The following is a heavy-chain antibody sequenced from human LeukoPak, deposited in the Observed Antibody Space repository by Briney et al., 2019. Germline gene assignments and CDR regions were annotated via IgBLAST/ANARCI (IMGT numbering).Heavy chain of an antibody. V-gene: IGHV5-51*01. CDR3: ARLDSSIDGSGSYGLDY. D-gene: IGHD3-10*01. Sequence: GESLKISCKGSGYSFTSYWIGWVRQMPGKGLEWMGIIYPGDSDTRYSPSFQGQVTISADKSISTAYLQWSSLKAPDTAMYYCARLDSSIDGSGSYGLDYWGQGTLVTVSS. CDR2: IYPGDSDT. CDR1: GYSFTSYW. J-gene: IGHJ4*02.